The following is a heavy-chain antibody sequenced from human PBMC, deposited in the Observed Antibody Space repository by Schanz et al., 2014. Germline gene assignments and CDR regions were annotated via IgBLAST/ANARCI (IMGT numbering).Heavy chain of an antibody. J-gene: IGHJ5*02. CDR2: IWFDGNNK. D-gene: IGHD4-4*01. Sequence: VQLVESGGGLVQPGRSLRLSCAASGFTFSSFAMHWVRQAPGKGLEWVAVIWFDGNNKYYADSVKGRFTISRDNSKNTLYLRMISLRAEDTAVYYCARRGPNCSNNACYHGWFDPWGQGTLVTVSS. V-gene: IGHV3-33*08. CDR3: ARRGPNCSNNACYHGWFDP. CDR1: GFTFSSFA.